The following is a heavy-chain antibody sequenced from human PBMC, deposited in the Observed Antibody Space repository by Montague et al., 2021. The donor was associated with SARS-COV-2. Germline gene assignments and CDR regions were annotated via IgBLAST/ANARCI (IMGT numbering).Heavy chain of an antibody. V-gene: IGHV4-39*01. Sequence: SETLSLTCTVYGGSIRSSSYYWGWIRQPPGKGLDWIGSIYYSGSTYYNPSLKSRVTISVDTSRNQFSLKLSSVTAAGTAVYYCVMRDGALDAFDIWGQGTMVIVSS. CDR1: GGSIRSSSYY. D-gene: IGHD4-17*01. CDR2: IYYSGST. J-gene: IGHJ3*02. CDR3: VMRDGALDAFDI.